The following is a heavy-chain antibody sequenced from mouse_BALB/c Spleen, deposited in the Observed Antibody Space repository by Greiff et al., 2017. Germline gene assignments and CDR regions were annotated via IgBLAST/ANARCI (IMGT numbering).Heavy chain of an antibody. V-gene: IGHV1-7*01. CDR3: ARPNGNFWFAY. Sequence: VQRVESGAELAKPGASVKMSCKASGYTFTSYWMHWVKQRPGQGLEWIGYINPSTGYTEYNQKFKDKATLTADKSSSTAYMQLSSLTSEDSAVYYCARPNGNFWFAYWGQGTLVTVSA. J-gene: IGHJ3*01. CDR2: INPSTGYT. CDR1: GYTFTSYW. D-gene: IGHD2-1*01.